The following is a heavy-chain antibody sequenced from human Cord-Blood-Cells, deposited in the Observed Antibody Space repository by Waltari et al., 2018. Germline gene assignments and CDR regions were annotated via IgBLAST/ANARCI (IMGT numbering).Heavy chain of an antibody. CDR3: ARLGATTRSRFDP. J-gene: IGHJ5*02. CDR1: GGSPSSGDYY. D-gene: IGHD1-26*01. CDR2: IYDSGST. V-gene: IGHV4-30-4*01. Sequence: QVQLQESGPGLVKPSQTLSLTCTVSGGSPSSGDYYWSWIRQPPGKGLDWIAYIYDSGSTYYNPSLKSRVTISVDTSKNQFSLKLSSVTAADTAVYYCARLGATTRSRFDPWGQGTLVTVSS.